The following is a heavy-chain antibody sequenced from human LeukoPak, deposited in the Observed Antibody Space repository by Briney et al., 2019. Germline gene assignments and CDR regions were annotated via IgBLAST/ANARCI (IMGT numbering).Heavy chain of an antibody. Sequence: SQTLSLTCTVSGGSISSGGYYWSWIRQHPGKGLEWIGYIYYSGSTYYNPSLKSRVTISVDTSKNQFSLKLSSVTAADTAVYYCARGVGVGDIVVVPAAQTHEIKYYFDYWGQGTLVTVSS. CDR3: ARGVGVGDIVVVPAAQTHEIKYYFDY. V-gene: IGHV4-31*03. CDR1: GGSISSGGYY. J-gene: IGHJ4*02. CDR2: IYYSGST. D-gene: IGHD2-2*01.